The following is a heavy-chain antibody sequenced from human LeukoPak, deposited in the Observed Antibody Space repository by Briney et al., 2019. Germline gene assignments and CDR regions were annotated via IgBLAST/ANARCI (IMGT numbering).Heavy chain of an antibody. D-gene: IGHD2-15*01. CDR3: ARDREAGSVVVASAWTVYGMDI. CDR2: TYYRSKWYN. CDR1: GDSVSSNSAA. V-gene: IGHV6-1*01. J-gene: IGHJ6*02. Sequence: SQTLSLTCAISGDSVSSNSAAWNWIRQSPSRGLEWLGRTYYRSKWYNDYAVSVKSRITINPDTSKNQFSLQLNSVTPEDTAVYYCARDREAGSVVVASAWTVYGMDIWGQGTTVTVSS.